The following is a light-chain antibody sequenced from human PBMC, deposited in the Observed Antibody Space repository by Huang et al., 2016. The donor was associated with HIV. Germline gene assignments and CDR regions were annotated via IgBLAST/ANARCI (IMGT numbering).Light chain of an antibody. Sequence: DIQMTQSPSSLSASIGDRVTITCQARQDISNYLNWYQQKPGKAPKLLLYDATNAEAGVPSRCSGSGSGTDFTLTISRLQPEDFATYYCQQFDNVPYSFGQGTRLEIK. CDR3: QQFDNVPYS. CDR2: DAT. CDR1: QDISNY. V-gene: IGKV1-33*01. J-gene: IGKJ2*03.